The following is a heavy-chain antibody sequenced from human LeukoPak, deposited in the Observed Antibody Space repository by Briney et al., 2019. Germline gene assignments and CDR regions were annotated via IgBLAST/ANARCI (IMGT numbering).Heavy chain of an antibody. CDR3: AKHGSGSYQGY. J-gene: IGHJ4*02. CDR1: GGSISTYY. Sequence: SETLSLTCTVSGGSISTYYWSWIRQPPGKGLEWIGDIHYSGSTNYNPSLKTRVTISVDTSKNRLSLKLTSATAADTAVYYCAKHGSGSYQGYWGQGTLVTVSS. V-gene: IGHV4-59*08. CDR2: IHYSGST. D-gene: IGHD3-10*01.